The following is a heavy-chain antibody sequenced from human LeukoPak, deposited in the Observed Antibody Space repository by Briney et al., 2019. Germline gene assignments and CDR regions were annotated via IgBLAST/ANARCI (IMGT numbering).Heavy chain of an antibody. CDR1: GGSVTDYY. V-gene: IGHV4-59*02. J-gene: IGHJ5*02. D-gene: IGHD3-10*01. CDR3: ARGGYYGSGNDFRFDP. Sequence: SETQSLTCTVSGGSVTDYYWSWIRQSPGKGLEWIGYIYYTGTSYNPSLKSRVTISVETSKNQFSLKLKSVTAADTAVYYCARGGYYGSGNDFRFDPWGQGTLVTVSS. CDR2: IYYTGT.